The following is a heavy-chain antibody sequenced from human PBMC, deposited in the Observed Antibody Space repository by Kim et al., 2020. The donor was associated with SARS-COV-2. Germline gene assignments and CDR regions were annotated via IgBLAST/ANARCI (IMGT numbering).Heavy chain of an antibody. Sequence: GGSLRLSCTTSGFPFSVFGMHWVRQAPGKGLEWVAVIGHDGSYKCHGDSMEGRFTISRDNSRNTLYLQMNSLRVEDTAVYYCARDLGMGSYFDYWGQGTLVTVSS. CDR2: IGHDGSYK. CDR3: ARDLGMGSYFDY. D-gene: IGHD1-26*01. CDR1: GFPFSVFG. V-gene: IGHV3-33*01. J-gene: IGHJ4*02.